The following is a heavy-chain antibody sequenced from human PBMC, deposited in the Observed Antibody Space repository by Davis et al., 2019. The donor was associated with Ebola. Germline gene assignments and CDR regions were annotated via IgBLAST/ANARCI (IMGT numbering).Heavy chain of an antibody. CDR2: ISSSGSTI. Sequence: GESLKISCAASGFTFSSYEMNWVRQAPGKGLEWVSYISSSGSTIYYADSVKGRFTISRDNAKNSLYLQMNSLRAEDTAVYYCARVGAIFGVVIYFDYWGQGTLVTVSS. D-gene: IGHD3-3*01. V-gene: IGHV3-48*03. CDR1: GFTFSSYE. CDR3: ARVGAIFGVVIYFDY. J-gene: IGHJ4*02.